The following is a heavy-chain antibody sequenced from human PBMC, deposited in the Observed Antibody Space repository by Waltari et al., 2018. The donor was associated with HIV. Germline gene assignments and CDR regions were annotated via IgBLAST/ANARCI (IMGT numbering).Heavy chain of an antibody. Sequence: EVQIVEAGGGLVQPGGSLRLSCTASGFALRSYSVNWVRQTPGGGLEWIACISSGGENTIYADAVRGRFTIARDNDRNSLSLDMKSLTVADTALYYCTTWRGFILGDAFDVWGQGTPVEVSS. J-gene: IGHJ3*01. V-gene: IGHV3-21*06. D-gene: IGHD3-3*02. CDR3: TTWRGFILGDAFDV. CDR1: GFALRSYS. CDR2: ISSGGENT.